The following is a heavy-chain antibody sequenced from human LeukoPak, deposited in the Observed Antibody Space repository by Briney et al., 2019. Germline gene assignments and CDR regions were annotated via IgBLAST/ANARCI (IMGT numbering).Heavy chain of an antibody. D-gene: IGHD3-3*01. CDR2: INPNSGGT. Sequence: ASVKVSCKASGYTFTSYGISWVRQAPGQGLEWMGWINPNSGGTNYAQKFQGRVTMTRDTSISTAYMELSRLRSDDTAVYYCARDGVASFDYWGQGTLVTVSS. J-gene: IGHJ4*02. V-gene: IGHV1-2*02. CDR3: ARDGVASFDY. CDR1: GYTFTSYG.